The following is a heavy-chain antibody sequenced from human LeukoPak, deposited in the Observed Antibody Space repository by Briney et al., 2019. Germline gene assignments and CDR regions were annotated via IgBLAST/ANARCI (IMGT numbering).Heavy chain of an antibody. J-gene: IGHJ5*02. CDR3: ARAIVVVPAAIGWFDP. CDR1: GGSISSYY. CDR2: ICYSGST. D-gene: IGHD2-2*02. V-gene: IGHV4-59*01. Sequence: SETLSLTCTVSGGSISSYYWSWIRQPPGKGLEWIGYICYSGSTNYNPSLKSRVTISVDTSKNQFSLKLSSVTAADTAVYYCARAIVVVPAAIGWFDPWGQGTLVTVSS.